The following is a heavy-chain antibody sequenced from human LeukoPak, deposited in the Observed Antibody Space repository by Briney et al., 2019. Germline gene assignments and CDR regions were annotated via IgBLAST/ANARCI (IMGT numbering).Heavy chain of an antibody. CDR3: ARDPWGSSSF. CDR2: IFYTGSS. D-gene: IGHD6-6*01. Sequence: SETLSLTCTVSGGSISSYYWSWIRQPPGKGLEWIASIFYTGSSSYNPSLKTRVTISVDTSKNQLFLKLSSVTAADTAVYYCARDPWGSSSFWGQGTLVTVSS. V-gene: IGHV4-59*12. J-gene: IGHJ4*02. CDR1: GGSISSYY.